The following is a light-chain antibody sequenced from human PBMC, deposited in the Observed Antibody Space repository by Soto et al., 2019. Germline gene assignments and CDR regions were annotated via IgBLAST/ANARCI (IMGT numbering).Light chain of an antibody. J-gene: IGKJ1*01. CDR2: GAS. CDR1: QSVSSN. V-gene: IGKV3-15*01. CDR3: QQYHNWPPWT. Sequence: EIVVTQSPATLSVSPGERATLSCRASQSVSSNLAWYQHKPGQAPRLLIYGASTRATGIPARFSGSGSGTEFTLAISSLQSEDFAVYYCQQYHNWPPWTFGQGTKV.